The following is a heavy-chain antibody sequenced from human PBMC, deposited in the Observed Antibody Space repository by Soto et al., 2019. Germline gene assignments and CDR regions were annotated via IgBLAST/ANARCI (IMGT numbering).Heavy chain of an antibody. D-gene: IGHD2-15*01. Sequence: GGSLRLSCAASGFTFSSYAMGWVRQAPGKGLEWVSAISGSGGSTYYADSVKGRFTISRDNSKNTLYLQMNSLRAEDTAVYYCAKTGYCSGGSCYPIDYWGQGTLVTVSS. V-gene: IGHV3-23*01. CDR1: GFTFSSYA. CDR2: ISGSGGST. CDR3: AKTGYCSGGSCYPIDY. J-gene: IGHJ4*02.